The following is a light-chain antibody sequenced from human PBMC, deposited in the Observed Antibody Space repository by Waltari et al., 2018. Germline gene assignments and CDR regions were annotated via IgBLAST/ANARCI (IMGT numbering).Light chain of an antibody. Sequence: QSALTQPPSASGPPGQSVTISCTGTNSDIDNFQYVSWYQQHPGKAPRLIIYDFTKRPSEVPNRFSGSKSGNMASLTFSYLQADDEADYFCCSFSGGNDLLFGGGTKLTVL. CDR3: CSFSGGNDLL. J-gene: IGLJ2*01. V-gene: IGLV2-8*01. CDR1: NSDIDNFQY. CDR2: DFT.